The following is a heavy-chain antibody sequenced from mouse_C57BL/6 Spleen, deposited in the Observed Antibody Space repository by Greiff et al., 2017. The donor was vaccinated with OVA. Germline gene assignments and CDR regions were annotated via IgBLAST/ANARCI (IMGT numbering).Heavy chain of an antibody. CDR3: ARSRGYDYDAWFAY. Sequence: EVQLQQSGPELVKPGASVTMSCKASGYTFTDYNMHWVKQSHGKSLEWIGYINPNNGGTSYNQKFKGKATLTVNKSSSTAYMELRSLTSEDSAVYYCARSRGYDYDAWFAYWGQGTLVTVSA. CDR1: GYTFTDYN. CDR2: INPNNGGT. D-gene: IGHD2-4*01. V-gene: IGHV1-22*01. J-gene: IGHJ3*01.